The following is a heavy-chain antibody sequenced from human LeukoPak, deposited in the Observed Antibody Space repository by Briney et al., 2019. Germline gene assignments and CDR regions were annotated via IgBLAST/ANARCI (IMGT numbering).Heavy chain of an antibody. CDR2: MNPNSGNT. CDR1: RYTFTSYD. Sequence: GASVKVSCKASRYTFTSYDINWVRQATGQGLEWMGWMNPNSGNTGYAQRFQGRVTMTRNTSISTAYVELSSLRSEDTAVYYCALYGDYVRHAFDIGGQGTMVTVSS. J-gene: IGHJ3*02. D-gene: IGHD4-17*01. V-gene: IGHV1-8*01. CDR3: ALYGDYVRHAFDI.